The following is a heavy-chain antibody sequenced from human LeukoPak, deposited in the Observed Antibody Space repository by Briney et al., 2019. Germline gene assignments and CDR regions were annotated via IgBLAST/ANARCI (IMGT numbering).Heavy chain of an antibody. V-gene: IGHV4-4*02. D-gene: IGHD6-19*01. J-gene: IGHJ4*02. Sequence: PSGTLSLTCAVSGGSISSRNWWIWVRPPPGKGLEWIGEIYHTGSTNYNPSLKSRVTISVDKSNQFSLKLSSVTAADTAVYYCARDPDSSPNVYRGQGTLVTVSS. CDR2: IYHTGST. CDR1: GGSISSRNW. CDR3: ARDPDSSPNVY.